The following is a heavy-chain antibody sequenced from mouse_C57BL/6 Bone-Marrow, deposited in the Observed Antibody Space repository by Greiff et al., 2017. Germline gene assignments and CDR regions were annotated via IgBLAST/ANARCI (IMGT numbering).Heavy chain of an antibody. CDR1: GFSLTSYG. D-gene: IGHD2-3*01. Sequence: QVQLKQSGPGLVQPSQSLSITCTVSGFSLTSYGVHWVRQSPGKGLEWLGVIWSGGSTDYNAAFISRLSISKDNSKSQVFFKMNSLQADDTAIYYCARGKDDAPFAYWGQGTLVTVSA. CDR2: IWSGGST. J-gene: IGHJ3*01. CDR3: ARGKDDAPFAY. V-gene: IGHV2-2*01.